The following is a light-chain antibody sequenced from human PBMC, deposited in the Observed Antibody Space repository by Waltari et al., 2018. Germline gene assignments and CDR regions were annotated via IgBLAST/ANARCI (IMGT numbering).Light chain of an antibody. Sequence: QSALTQPRSVSGSPGQSLTISCTGTSRSVGGYNYVSWYQQHPGKAPNLMIYDVIKRPSGVPDRFSGSKSGNTASLTISGLQAEDTADYYCCSYAGTYTFKFGGGTKLTVL. CDR2: DVI. CDR1: SRSVGGYNY. J-gene: IGLJ2*01. V-gene: IGLV2-11*01. CDR3: CSYAGTYTFK.